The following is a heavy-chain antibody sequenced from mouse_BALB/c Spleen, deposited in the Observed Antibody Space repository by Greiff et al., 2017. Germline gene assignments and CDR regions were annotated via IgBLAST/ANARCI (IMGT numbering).Heavy chain of an antibody. CDR1: GFSLTSYG. J-gene: IGHJ4*01. CDR2: IWSGGST. CDR3: ASYGYDVNYYAMDY. D-gene: IGHD2-2*01. V-gene: IGHV2-2*02. Sequence: VKLMESGPGLVQPSQSLSITCTVSGFSLTSYGVHWVRQSPGKGLEWLGVIWSGGSTDYNAAFISRLSISKDNSKSQVFFKMNSLQANDTAIYYCASYGYDVNYYAMDYWGQGTSVTVSS.